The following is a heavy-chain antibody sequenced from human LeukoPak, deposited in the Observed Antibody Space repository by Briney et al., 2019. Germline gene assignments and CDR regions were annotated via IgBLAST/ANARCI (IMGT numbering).Heavy chain of an antibody. CDR2: INHSGST. CDR1: GGSFSGYY. CDR3: ARRRVVTASFDY. D-gene: IGHD2-21*02. J-gene: IGHJ4*01. V-gene: IGHV4-34*01. Sequence: SETLSLTCAVYGGSFSGYYWSWIRQPPGKGLEWIGEINHSGSTNYNPSLKSRVTISVDTSKNQFSLKLSSVTAADTAVYYCARRRVVTASFDYWGQVTLVTVYS.